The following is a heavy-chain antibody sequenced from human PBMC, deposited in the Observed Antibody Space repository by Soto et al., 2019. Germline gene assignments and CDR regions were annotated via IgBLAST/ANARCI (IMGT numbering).Heavy chain of an antibody. V-gene: IGHV3-48*02. CDR1: GFIFTSYS. CDR3: ARYLSYAFDY. J-gene: IGHJ4*02. CDR2: IRIDSNHI. Sequence: EVQLVESGGGLVQPGGSLRLSCAASGFIFTSYSMNWVRQAPGKGLEWLSYIRIDSNHIGYADSVRGRFTISSDIAKNSLYLQMNSLRDEDTAVYYCARYLSYAFDYWGQGTLFTVSS. D-gene: IGHD1-26*01.